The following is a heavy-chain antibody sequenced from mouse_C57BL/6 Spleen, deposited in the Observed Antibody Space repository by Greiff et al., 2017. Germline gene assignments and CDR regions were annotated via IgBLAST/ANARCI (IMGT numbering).Heavy chain of an antibody. CDR2: INYDGSST. CDR3: ARIGYGLYAMDY. J-gene: IGHJ4*01. Sequence: EVKLVESEGGLVQPGSSMKLSCTASGFTFSDYYMAWVRQVPEKGLEWVANINYDGSSTYYLDSLKSRFIISRDNAKNILYLQMSSLKSEDTATYDCARIGYGLYAMDYWGQGTSVTVSS. D-gene: IGHD1-1*02. V-gene: IGHV5-16*01. CDR1: GFTFSDYY.